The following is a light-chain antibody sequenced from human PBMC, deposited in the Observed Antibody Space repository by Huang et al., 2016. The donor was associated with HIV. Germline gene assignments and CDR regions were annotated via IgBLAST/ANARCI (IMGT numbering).Light chain of an antibody. CDR3: QQSNKWPPT. CDR1: QSVSSS. CDR2: GAS. Sequence: ETVMTQSPATLSVSPGERATLSCRASQSVSSSLAWYQQKPGQAPRRLIYGASTRATGIPARFSGSGSGTEFTLTISSLQSEDLALYYCQQSNKWPPTFGQGTKLEIK. V-gene: IGKV3-15*01. J-gene: IGKJ2*01.